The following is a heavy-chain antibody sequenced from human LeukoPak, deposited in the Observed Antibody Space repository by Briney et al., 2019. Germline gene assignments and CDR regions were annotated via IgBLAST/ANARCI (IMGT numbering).Heavy chain of an antibody. CDR2: INPNSGGT. J-gene: IGHJ5*02. CDR3: ARLGGDIVVVPAATIGSGWFDP. V-gene: IGHV1-2*02. D-gene: IGHD2-2*01. Sequence: ASVKVSCKASGYTFTGYYMHWVRQAPGQGLEWMGWINPNSGGTNYAQKFQGRVTMTRDTSISTAYMELSRLRSDDTAVYYCARLGGDIVVVPAATIGSGWFDPWGQGTLVTVSS. CDR1: GYTFTGYY.